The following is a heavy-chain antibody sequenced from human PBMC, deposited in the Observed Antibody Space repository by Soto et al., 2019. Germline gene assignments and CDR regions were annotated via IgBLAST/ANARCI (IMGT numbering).Heavy chain of an antibody. Sequence: EVQLLESGGGLVQPGGSLRLSCAASGFTFSSYAMSWVRQAPGKGLEWVSVISGSGGSTYYADSVKGRFTISRDNSKNTLYLQMNSLRAEDTAVYYCAKDGSITIFARRGDAFDIWGQGTMVTVSS. J-gene: IGHJ3*02. D-gene: IGHD3-3*01. CDR1: GFTFSSYA. V-gene: IGHV3-23*01. CDR3: AKDGSITIFARRGDAFDI. CDR2: ISGSGGST.